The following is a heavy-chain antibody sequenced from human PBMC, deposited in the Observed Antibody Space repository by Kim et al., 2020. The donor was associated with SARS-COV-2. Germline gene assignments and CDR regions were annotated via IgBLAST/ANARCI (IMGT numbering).Heavy chain of an antibody. CDR3: ARNNALDI. V-gene: IGHV4-59*01. CDR1: GGSISSYY. Sequence: SETLSLTCTVSGGSISSYYLSWIRQPPGKGLEWIGYIYYSGSTNYNPSLKSRVTISLDTSKNPFSLKLNSVTAADTAVYYCARNNALDIWGQGTMVTVSS. CDR2: IYYSGST. J-gene: IGHJ3*02.